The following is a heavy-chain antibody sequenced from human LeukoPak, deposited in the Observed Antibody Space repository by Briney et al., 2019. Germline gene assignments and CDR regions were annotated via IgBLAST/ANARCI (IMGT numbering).Heavy chain of an antibody. CDR1: GITFGSHW. CDR2: IRPDGSEG. Sequence: GGSLRLSCTASGITFGSHWMTWVRQAPGMGLEWVGFIRPDGSEGYYADSVKGRFAISRDNAKNSLYLQMNSLRAEDTAVYYCVRDVGFFHMDVWGKGTTVTVSS. J-gene: IGHJ6*03. D-gene: IGHD1-26*01. CDR3: VRDVGFFHMDV. V-gene: IGHV3-7*01.